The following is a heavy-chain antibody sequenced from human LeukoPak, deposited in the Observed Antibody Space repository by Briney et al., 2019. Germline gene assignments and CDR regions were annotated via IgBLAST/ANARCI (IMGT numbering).Heavy chain of an antibody. CDR1: GFTLGSRW. CDR3: AKAARWLVLPGY. J-gene: IGHJ4*02. D-gene: IGHD6-19*01. CDR2: INQDESEK. V-gene: IGHV3-7*03. Sequence: PGGSLRLSCEASGFTLGSRWMSWVRQAPEKGLEWVAHINQDESEKSYVDSAKGRFTISRDNGKNSLYLQMSSLRVEDTGVYHCAKAARWLVLPGYWGQGTLVTVSS.